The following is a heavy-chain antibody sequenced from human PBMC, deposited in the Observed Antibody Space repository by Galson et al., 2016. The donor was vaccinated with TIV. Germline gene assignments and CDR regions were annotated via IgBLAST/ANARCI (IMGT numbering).Heavy chain of an antibody. Sequence: LSLTCAVSGYSISSGFYWGWIRQPPGKGLEWIGSIYHSGITYYNPSLKSRVTISVDTSKNRFSLKLNSVTAADTAVYYCAREPSQYYFDSSGYFVPADYWGQGTLVTVSS. CDR3: AREPSQYYFDSSGYFVPADY. V-gene: IGHV4-38-2*02. D-gene: IGHD3-22*01. CDR2: IYHSGIT. CDR1: GYSISSGFY. J-gene: IGHJ4*02.